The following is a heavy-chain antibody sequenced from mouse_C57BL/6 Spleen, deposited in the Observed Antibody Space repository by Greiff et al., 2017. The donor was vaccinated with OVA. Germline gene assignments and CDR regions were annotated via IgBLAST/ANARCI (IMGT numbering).Heavy chain of an antibody. CDR1: GYAFSSYW. CDR3: ARDWDRAYYFDY. D-gene: IGHD4-1*01. CDR2: IYPGDGDT. Sequence: QVQLKQSGAELVKPGASVKISCKASGYAFSSYWMNWVKQRPGKGLEWIGQIYPGDGDTNYNGKFKGKATLTADKSSSTAYMQLSSLTSEDSAVYFCARDWDRAYYFDYWGQGTTLTVSS. V-gene: IGHV1-80*01. J-gene: IGHJ2*01.